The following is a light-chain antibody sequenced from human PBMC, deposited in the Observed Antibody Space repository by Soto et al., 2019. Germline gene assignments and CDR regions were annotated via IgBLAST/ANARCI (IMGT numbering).Light chain of an antibody. J-gene: IGKJ1*01. V-gene: IGKV3-20*01. CDR1: QSVSSSY. CDR3: QQYGNSRT. CDR2: GAS. Sequence: EIVLTQSPGTLSLSPGERATLSCRASQSVSSSYLAWYQQKPGQAPRLLIYGASSRATGIPDRFNGSGSGTDFTLTISRLEPEDFAVYYCQQYGNSRTFGQGTKVDI.